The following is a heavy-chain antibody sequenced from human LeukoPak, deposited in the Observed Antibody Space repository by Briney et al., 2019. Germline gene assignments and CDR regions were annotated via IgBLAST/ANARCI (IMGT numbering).Heavy chain of an antibody. D-gene: IGHD3-10*01. Sequence: GGSLRLSCAASGFTFSSYSMNWVRQAPGKGLEWVSFISSSPSTIYYADSVKGRFTISRDNAKNSLYLQMNSLRAEDTAVYYCVLNYGSGSYYLPLWGQGTPVTVSS. V-gene: IGHV3-48*04. CDR2: ISSSPSTI. J-gene: IGHJ4*02. CDR1: GFTFSSYS. CDR3: VLNYGSGSYYLPL.